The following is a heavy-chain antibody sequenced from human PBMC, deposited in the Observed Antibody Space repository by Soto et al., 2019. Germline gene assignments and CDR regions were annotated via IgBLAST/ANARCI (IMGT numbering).Heavy chain of an antibody. Sequence: QVQLQESGPGLVKPSQTLSLTCTVSGGSISSGGYYWSWIRQHPGKGLEWIGYIYYSGSTYYNPXXKSRVTISVDXXKXQXXLKLSSVTAADTAVYYCARYCSSTSCSLFYYGMDVWGQGTTVTVSS. J-gene: IGHJ6*02. CDR2: IYYSGST. D-gene: IGHD2-2*01. V-gene: IGHV4-31*03. CDR1: GGSISSGGYY. CDR3: ARYCSSTSCSLFYYGMDV.